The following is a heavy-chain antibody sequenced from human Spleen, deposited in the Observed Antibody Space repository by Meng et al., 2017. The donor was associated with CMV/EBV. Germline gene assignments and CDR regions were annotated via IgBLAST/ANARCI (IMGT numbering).Heavy chain of an antibody. D-gene: IGHD2-21*02. CDR3: ARAARVVTPIPLLDF. CDR2: IYSTART. CDR1: GASSGSVRHP. Sequence: GASSGSVRHPSARVRQHTGKVLDCSGYIYSTARTTRVPFLRGRLSMSLDTSKNQFSVDLSSVSAAATAIYYCARAARVVTPIPLLDFWGRGTLVTVSS. J-gene: IGHJ4*02. V-gene: IGHV4-31*02.